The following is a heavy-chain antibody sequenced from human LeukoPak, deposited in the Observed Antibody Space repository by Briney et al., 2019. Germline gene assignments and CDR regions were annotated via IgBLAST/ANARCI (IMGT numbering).Heavy chain of an antibody. V-gene: IGHV3-48*03. CDR3: ARGLGVGPTRALDC. CDR2: ISSSGSTI. D-gene: IGHD1-26*01. Sequence: GGSLRLSCAASGFTFSSYEMNWVRQAPGKGLEWVSYISSSGSTIYYADSVKGRFTISRDNSKNTLYLQMNSLRAEDTAVYYCARGLGVGPTRALDCWGQGTLVTVSS. CDR1: GFTFSSYE. J-gene: IGHJ4*02.